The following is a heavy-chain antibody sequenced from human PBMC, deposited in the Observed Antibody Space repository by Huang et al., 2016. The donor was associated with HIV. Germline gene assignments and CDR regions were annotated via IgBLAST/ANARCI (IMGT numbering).Heavy chain of an antibody. V-gene: IGHV1-3*01. J-gene: IGHJ5*02. CDR1: RYTVTNYA. CDR3: AGSRGILRGFDP. CDR2: IKAAKANT. D-gene: IGHD2-15*01. Sequence: QVQFVQSGAEVKKPGASVKVSCKASRYTVTNYAVHWVRQAPGQRLEWIGWIKAAKANTKYSEKFQGRVTFSRDAAAATAYMELSSLRHDDTAVYYCAGSRGILRGFDPWGQGTLVTVSS.